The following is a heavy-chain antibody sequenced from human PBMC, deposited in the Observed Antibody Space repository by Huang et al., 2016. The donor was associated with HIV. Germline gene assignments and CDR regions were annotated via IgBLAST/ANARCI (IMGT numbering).Heavy chain of an antibody. CDR1: GGSISSGGYY. J-gene: IGHJ4*02. CDR2: IYSSGST. V-gene: IGHV4-30-4*08. Sequence: QVQLQESGPGLVKPSQTLSLTCTVSGGSISSGGYYWRWIRQPPGKGLAWIGYIYSSGSTYYHPSLKSRVTISVDTAKNQVALKLSAVTAADTAVYYCARLGRRRLPTYSHKYYDSSGYYNYFDYWGQGTLVTVSS. D-gene: IGHD3-22*01. CDR3: ARLGRRRLPTYSHKYYDSSGYYNYFDY.